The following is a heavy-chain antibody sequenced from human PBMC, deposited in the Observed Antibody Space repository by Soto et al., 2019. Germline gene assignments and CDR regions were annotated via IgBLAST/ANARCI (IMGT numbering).Heavy chain of an antibody. J-gene: IGHJ6*02. V-gene: IGHV4-39*07. CDR2: VYHSGST. D-gene: IGHD2-8*01. CDR1: GVSISNRYYH. CDR3: ARRGYCTNGVCYYGMDV. Sequence: SETLSLTCTVSGVSISNRYYHWGWIRQPPGKGLEWIGSVYHSGSTNYNPSLKSRVTISVDKSKNQFSLKLSSVTAADTAVYYFARRGYCTNGVCYYGMDVWGQGTTVTVSS.